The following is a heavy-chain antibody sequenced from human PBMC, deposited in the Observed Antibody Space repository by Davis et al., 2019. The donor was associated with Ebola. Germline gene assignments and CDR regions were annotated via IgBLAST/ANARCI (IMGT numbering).Heavy chain of an antibody. D-gene: IGHD6-13*01. CDR3: ARERYTTSSDALDI. J-gene: IGHJ3*02. CDR1: GYTFTSYG. CDR2: ISAYNGNT. V-gene: IGHV1-18*01. Sequence: ASVKVSCKASGYTFTSYGISWVRQAPGQGLEWMGWISAYNGNTNYAQKLQGRVTMTTDTSTSTAYMELSRLSSDDTAIFYCARERYTTSSDALDIWGQGTMVTVSS.